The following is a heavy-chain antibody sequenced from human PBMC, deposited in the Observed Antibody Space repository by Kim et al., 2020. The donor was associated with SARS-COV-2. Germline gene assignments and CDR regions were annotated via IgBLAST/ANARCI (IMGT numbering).Heavy chain of an antibody. CDR3: ARVDGSGGYYPPYYFDY. CDR1: GGTFSSYA. J-gene: IGHJ4*02. Sequence: SVKVSCKASGGTFSSYAISWVRQAPGQGLEWMGGIIPIFGKANYAQKFQGRVTITADESTSTAYMELSSLRSEDTAVYYCARVDGSGGYYPPYYFDYWGQGTLVTLSS. V-gene: IGHV1-69*13. CDR2: IIPIFGKA. D-gene: IGHD3-10*01.